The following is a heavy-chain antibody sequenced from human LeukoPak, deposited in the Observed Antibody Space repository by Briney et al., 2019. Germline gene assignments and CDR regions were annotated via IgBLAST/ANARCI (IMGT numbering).Heavy chain of an antibody. Sequence: ASVKVSCTASGYTFTSFGISWVRQAPGQGLEWMGWISAYNGNTNYAQKLQGRVTMTTDTSTSTTYMELRSLRSDDTAVYYCAREGYSSSYFDYWGQGTLVTVSS. CDR3: AREGYSSSYFDY. J-gene: IGHJ4*02. D-gene: IGHD6-6*01. CDR1: GYTFTSFG. V-gene: IGHV1-18*01. CDR2: ISAYNGNT.